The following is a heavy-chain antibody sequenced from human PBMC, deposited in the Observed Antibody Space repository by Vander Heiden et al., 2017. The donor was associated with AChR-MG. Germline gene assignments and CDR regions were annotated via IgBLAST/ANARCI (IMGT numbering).Heavy chain of an antibody. CDR3: ARDREEWELLAPNDY. Sequence: EVQLVESGGGLVQPGGSLRPACAASGFTVSGYWMSWVRQAPGKGLEWVANIKQDGSEKYYVDSVKGRFTISRDNAKNSLYLQMNSLRAEDTAVYYCARDREEWELLAPNDYWDQGTLVTVSS. CDR2: IKQDGSEK. CDR1: GFTVSGYW. D-gene: IGHD1-26*01. V-gene: IGHV3-7*01. J-gene: IGHJ4*02.